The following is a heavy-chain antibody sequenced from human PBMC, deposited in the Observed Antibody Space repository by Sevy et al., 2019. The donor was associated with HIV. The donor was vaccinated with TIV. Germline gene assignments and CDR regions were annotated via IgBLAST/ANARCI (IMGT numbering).Heavy chain of an antibody. D-gene: IGHD2-2*01. CDR2: INHSGST. CDR1: GGSFSGYY. Sequence: SETLSLTCAVYGGSFSGYYWSWIRQPPGKGLEWIGEINHSGSTNYNPSLKSRVTISVDTSKNQFSMKLSSVTAADTAVYYCARHCTGTSCSHAFDIWGQGTMVTVSS. J-gene: IGHJ3*02. V-gene: IGHV4-34*01. CDR3: ARHCTGTSCSHAFDI.